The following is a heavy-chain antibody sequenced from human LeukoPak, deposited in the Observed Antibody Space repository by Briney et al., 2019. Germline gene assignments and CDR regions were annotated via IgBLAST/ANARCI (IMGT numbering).Heavy chain of an antibody. CDR3: ARKAHSYGLSWAHFDY. Sequence: GESLKISCKGSGYSFTSNWIGWVRQMPGKGLEWMGIIYPDDSDTRYSPSFQGQVTISADKSISTAYLQWSSLKASDTAMYYCARKAHSYGLSWAHFDYWGQGTLVTVSS. V-gene: IGHV5-51*01. CDR2: IYPDDSDT. J-gene: IGHJ4*02. D-gene: IGHD5-18*01. CDR1: GYSFTSNW.